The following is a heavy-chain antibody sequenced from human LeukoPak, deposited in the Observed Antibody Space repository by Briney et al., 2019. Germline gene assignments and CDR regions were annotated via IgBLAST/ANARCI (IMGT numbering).Heavy chain of an antibody. V-gene: IGHV3-21*01. CDR3: ARDLRGWYYFDY. CDR1: GFTFSSYS. Sequence: GGSLRLSCAASGFTFSSYSMNWVRQAPGKGLEWVSSISSSSSYIYYVDSVKGRFTISRDNAKNSLYLQMNSQRAEDTAVYYCARDLRGWYYFDYWGQGTLVTVSS. CDR2: ISSSSSYI. J-gene: IGHJ4*02. D-gene: IGHD6-19*01.